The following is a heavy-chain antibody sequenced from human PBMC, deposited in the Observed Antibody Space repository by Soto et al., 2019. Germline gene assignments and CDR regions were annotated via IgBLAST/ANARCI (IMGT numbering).Heavy chain of an antibody. J-gene: IGHJ5*02. Sequence: SGPTLVNPTQTLTLSCTFSGFSLTTSGVGVGWIRQSPGEALEWLALIYWDDDKRYSPSLRSRLTITKDTSKNQVVLTMTNMDPVDTATYYCVEYSNDNNWFDPWGQGTLVTVSS. V-gene: IGHV2-5*02. CDR1: GFSLTTSGVG. CDR2: IYWDDDK. D-gene: IGHD4-4*01. CDR3: VEYSNDNNWFDP.